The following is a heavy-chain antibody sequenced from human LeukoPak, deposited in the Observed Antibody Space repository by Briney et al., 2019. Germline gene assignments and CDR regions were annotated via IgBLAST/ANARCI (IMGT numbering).Heavy chain of an antibody. J-gene: IGHJ4*02. CDR3: ARDRTSLGVTWDY. Sequence: PSETLSLTCTVSGGSISSGDYYWSWIRQPPGKGLEWIGYIYYSGSTYYNPPLKSRVTISVDTSKNQFSLKLSSVTAADTAVYYCARDRTSLGVTWDYWGQGTLVTVSS. V-gene: IGHV4-30-4*08. D-gene: IGHD3-3*01. CDR1: GGSISSGDYY. CDR2: IYYSGST.